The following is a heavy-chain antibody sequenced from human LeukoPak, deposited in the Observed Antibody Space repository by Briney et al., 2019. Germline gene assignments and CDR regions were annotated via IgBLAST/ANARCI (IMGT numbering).Heavy chain of an antibody. CDR3: LCMEDV. CDR1: GFTFSGSA. D-gene: IGHD2-8*01. Sequence: GGSLKLSCAASGFTFSGSAMHWVRQASGKGLEWVGRIRSKANSYATAYAASVKGRFTISRDDSKNTAYLQMSSLKTEDTAVYYCLCMEDVWGQGTTVTVSS. V-gene: IGHV3-73*01. CDR2: IRSKANSYAT. J-gene: IGHJ6*02.